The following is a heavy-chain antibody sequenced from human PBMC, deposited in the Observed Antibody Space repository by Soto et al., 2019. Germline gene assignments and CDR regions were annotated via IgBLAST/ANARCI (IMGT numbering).Heavy chain of an antibody. Sequence: EVQLVESGGGLVQPGGSLRLSCAASGFTFSSYSMNWVRQAPGKGLEWVSYISSSSSTIYYADSVKGRFTISRDNAKNSLHLQMNRLRAEDTAVYYWAREEGLLNWFDPWGQGTLVTVPS. CDR3: AREEGLLNWFDP. V-gene: IGHV3-48*01. CDR2: ISSSSSTI. J-gene: IGHJ5*02. D-gene: IGHD1-26*01. CDR1: GFTFSSYS.